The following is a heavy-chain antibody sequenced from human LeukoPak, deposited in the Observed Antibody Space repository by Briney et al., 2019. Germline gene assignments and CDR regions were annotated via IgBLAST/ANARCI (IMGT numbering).Heavy chain of an antibody. Sequence: PSETLSLTCTVSGYSISTGYYCVWIRQPPGKGLEWIGSVYHTGSTYYNPSLKSRVTISVDTSKNQFSLRLRSVTAADTAVYFCAREYRGGTYYDAPLYNFDYWGQGNLVTVSS. V-gene: IGHV4-38-2*02. CDR1: GYSISTGYY. CDR3: AREYRGGTYYDAPLYNFDY. D-gene: IGHD1-26*01. J-gene: IGHJ4*02. CDR2: VYHTGST.